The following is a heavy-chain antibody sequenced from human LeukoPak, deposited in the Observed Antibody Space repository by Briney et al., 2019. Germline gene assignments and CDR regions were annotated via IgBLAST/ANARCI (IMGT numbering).Heavy chain of an antibody. Sequence: GGSLRLSCAASGFTFSSYAMTWVRQAPVKGLEWVSSISGSGGSAYYADSVKGRFTISRDYSRNTLYLQMNSLRVEDSAIYYCTRTRNWAFDAFDIWGQGTMVTVSS. J-gene: IGHJ3*02. CDR1: GFTFSSYA. CDR3: TRTRNWAFDAFDI. CDR2: ISGSGGSA. D-gene: IGHD7-27*01. V-gene: IGHV3-23*01.